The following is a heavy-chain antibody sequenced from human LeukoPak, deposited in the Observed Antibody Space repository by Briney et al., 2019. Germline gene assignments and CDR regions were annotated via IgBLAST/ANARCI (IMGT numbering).Heavy chain of an antibody. Sequence: SETLSLTCAVYGGSFSGYYWSWIRQPPGKGLEWIGEINHSGSTNYNPSLKSRVTISEDTSKNQFSLKLSSVTAADTAVYYCARVGEMATMYYWGQGTLVTVSS. D-gene: IGHD5-24*01. CDR1: GGSFSGYY. CDR2: INHSGST. CDR3: ARVGEMATMYY. J-gene: IGHJ4*02. V-gene: IGHV4-34*01.